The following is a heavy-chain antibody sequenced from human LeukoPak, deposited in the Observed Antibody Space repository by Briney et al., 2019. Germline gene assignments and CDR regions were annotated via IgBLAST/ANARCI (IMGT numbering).Heavy chain of an antibody. CDR3: ARVAMSRIGSDDF. J-gene: IGHJ4*02. V-gene: IGHV1-2*02. CDR2: INPYSGDT. D-gene: IGHD1-26*01. CDR1: GYTFTGYY. Sequence: GASVKVSCKASGYTFTGYYVHWVRQAPGQGLEWMGWINPYSGDTNYAQKFQGRVTMTRDTSISTAYMELSSLKSDDTAVYYCARVAMSRIGSDDFWGQGTLDTAS.